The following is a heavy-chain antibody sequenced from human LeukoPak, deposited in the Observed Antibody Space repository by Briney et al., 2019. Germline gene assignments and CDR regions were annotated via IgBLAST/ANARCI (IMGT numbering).Heavy chain of an antibody. J-gene: IGHJ2*01. Sequence: GASVKVSCKASGGTFSSYAISWVRQAPGQGLEWMGGIIPIFGTANYAQKFQGRVTITADESTSTAYMELSSLRPEDTAVYYCARGTNRLPPFSARYNWNDVSFAGWYFDLWGRGTLVTVSS. CDR3: ARGTNRLPPFSARYNWNDVSFAGWYFDL. D-gene: IGHD1-1*01. CDR2: IIPIFGTA. CDR1: GGTFSSYA. V-gene: IGHV1-69*13.